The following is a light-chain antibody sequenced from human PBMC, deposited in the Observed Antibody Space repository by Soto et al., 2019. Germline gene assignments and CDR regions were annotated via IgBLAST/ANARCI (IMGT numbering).Light chain of an antibody. CDR3: QQTNTFPFT. CDR2: AAS. V-gene: IGKV1D-12*01. J-gene: IGKJ3*01. Sequence: DIPMTQSPSSVSASVGDRVTMTCRASQDISGWLAWYQQKPGKAPNLLIYAASTLQGGVPSRFSGSASGTEFTLTISSLQPEDFATYYCQQTNTFPFTFGPGTRVDIK. CDR1: QDISGW.